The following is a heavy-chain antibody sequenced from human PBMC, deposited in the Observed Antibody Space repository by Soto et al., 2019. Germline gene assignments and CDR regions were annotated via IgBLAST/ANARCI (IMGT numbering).Heavy chain of an antibody. J-gene: IGHJ4*02. CDR1: GFTFSDYY. CDR3: ARSGIVVVPATRH. CDR2: ISSSGSTI. Sequence: GGSLRLSCAASGFTFSDYYMSWIRQAPGKGLEWVSYISSSGSTIYYADSVEGRFTISRDNAKNSLYLQMNSLRAEDTAVYYCARSGIVVVPATRHWGQGTLVTVSS. V-gene: IGHV3-11*01. D-gene: IGHD2-2*01.